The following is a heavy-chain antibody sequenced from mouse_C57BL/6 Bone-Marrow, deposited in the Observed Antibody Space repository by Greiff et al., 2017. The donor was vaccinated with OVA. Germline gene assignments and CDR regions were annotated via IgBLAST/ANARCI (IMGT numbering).Heavy chain of an antibody. D-gene: IGHD4-1*01. V-gene: IGHV5-12*01. J-gene: IGHJ1*03. CDR2: ISNGGGST. CDR3: ARQAGNDWYFDV. Sequence: DVQLVESGGGLVQPGGSLKLSCAASGFTFSDYYMYWVRQTPEKRLEWVAYISNGGGSTYYPDTVKGRFTISRDNAKNTLYLQMSRLKSEDTAMYYCARQAGNDWYFDVWGTGTTVTVSS. CDR1: GFTFSDYY.